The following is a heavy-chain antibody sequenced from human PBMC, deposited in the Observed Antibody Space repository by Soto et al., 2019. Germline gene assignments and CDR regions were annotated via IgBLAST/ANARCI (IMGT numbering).Heavy chain of an antibody. V-gene: IGHV3-66*01. CDR3: ARASRYFDWLPTSYGMDV. D-gene: IGHD3-9*01. CDR1: GFTVSSNY. J-gene: IGHJ6*02. CDR2: IYSGGST. Sequence: GGSLRLSCAASGFTVSSNYMSWVRQAPGKGLEWVPVIYSGGSTYYADSVKGRFTISRDNSKNTLYLQMNSLRAEDTAVYYCARASRYFDWLPTSYGMDVWGQGTTVTVSS.